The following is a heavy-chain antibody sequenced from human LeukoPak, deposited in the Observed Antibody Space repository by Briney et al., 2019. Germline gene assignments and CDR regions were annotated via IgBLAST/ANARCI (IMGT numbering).Heavy chain of an antibody. CDR3: ARDYERYYYGSGSSRDAFDI. D-gene: IGHD3-10*01. J-gene: IGHJ3*02. CDR1: GFTFSSYS. Sequence: PGGSLRLFCAASGFTFSSYSMNWVRQAPGKGLEWVSSISSSSSYIYYADSVKGRFTISRDNAKNSLYLQMNSLRAEDTAVYYCARDYERYYYGSGSSRDAFDIWGQGTMVTVSS. V-gene: IGHV3-21*01. CDR2: ISSSSSYI.